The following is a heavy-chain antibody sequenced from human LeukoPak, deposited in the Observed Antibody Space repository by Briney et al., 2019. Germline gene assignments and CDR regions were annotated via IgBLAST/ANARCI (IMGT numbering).Heavy chain of an antibody. J-gene: IGHJ4*02. CDR3: AREWNCSGGSCCHDY. CDR1: GYTFTGYY. Sequence: ASVKVSCKASGYTFTGYYMHWVRQAPGRGLEWMGWINPNSGGTNYAQKFQGRVTMTRDTSINTAYMELSRLKSDDTAVYYCAREWNCSGGSCCHDYWGQGTLVPVSS. D-gene: IGHD2-15*01. CDR2: INPNSGGT. V-gene: IGHV1-2*02.